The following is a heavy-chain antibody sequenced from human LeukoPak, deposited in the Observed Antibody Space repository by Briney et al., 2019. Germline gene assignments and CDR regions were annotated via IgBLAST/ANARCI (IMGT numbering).Heavy chain of an antibody. D-gene: IGHD5-12*01. CDR2: INHSGST. J-gene: IGHJ6*03. Sequence: SETLPLTCAVYDGSLSGHYWSWIRQTPGKGLEWIGEINHSGSTNHNPSLKSRVTISVDTSKNQFSLKLSSVTAADTAVYYCARAGRKFNSGYGIRYYYMDVWGKGTTVTVSS. V-gene: IGHV4-34*01. CDR1: DGSLSGHY. CDR3: ARAGRKFNSGYGIRYYYMDV.